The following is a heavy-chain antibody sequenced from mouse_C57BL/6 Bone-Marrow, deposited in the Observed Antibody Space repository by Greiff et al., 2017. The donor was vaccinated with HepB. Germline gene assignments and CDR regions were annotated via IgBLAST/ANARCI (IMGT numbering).Heavy chain of an antibody. D-gene: IGHD1-1*01. CDR1: GCTFTSYW. CDR2: IYPGSGST. J-gene: IGHJ2*01. Sequence: VQLQQPGAELVKPGASVKMSCKASGCTFTSYWITWVKQRPGQGLEWIGDIYPGSGSTNYNEKFKSKATLTVDTSSSTAYMQLSSLTSEDSAVYYCARRGVTTEYYFDYWGQGTTLTVSS. V-gene: IGHV1-55*01. CDR3: ARRGVTTEYYFDY.